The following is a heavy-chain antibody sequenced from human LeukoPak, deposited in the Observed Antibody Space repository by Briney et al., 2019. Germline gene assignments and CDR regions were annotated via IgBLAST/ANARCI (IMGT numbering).Heavy chain of an antibody. Sequence: PGGSLRLSCAPSGFTFDDYAMHWVRQAPGKGLEWVSLISGDGGSTYYADSVKGRFTISRDNSKNSLYLQMNSLRTEDTALYYCAKSYGSGSYPVNWGQGTLVTVSS. V-gene: IGHV3-43*02. CDR2: ISGDGGST. J-gene: IGHJ4*02. D-gene: IGHD3-10*01. CDR3: AKSYGSGSYPVN. CDR1: GFTFDDYA.